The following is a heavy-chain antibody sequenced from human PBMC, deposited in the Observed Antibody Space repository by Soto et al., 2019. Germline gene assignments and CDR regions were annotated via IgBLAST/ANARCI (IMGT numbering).Heavy chain of an antibody. D-gene: IGHD3-10*01. J-gene: IGHJ6*02. CDR2: IYYSGST. V-gene: IGHV4-31*03. CDR3: ARELVGGQKETKVKTGQYYGMDG. Sequence: QVQLQESGPGLVKPSQTLSLTCTVSGGSISSGGYYWSWIRQHPGKGLEWIGYIYYSGSTYYNPSLKGRVTHTVDTSKDQVSLELGSVTAGDTGVDYCARELVGGQKETKVKTGQYYGMDGWGQGTTVTGSS. CDR1: GGSISSGGYY.